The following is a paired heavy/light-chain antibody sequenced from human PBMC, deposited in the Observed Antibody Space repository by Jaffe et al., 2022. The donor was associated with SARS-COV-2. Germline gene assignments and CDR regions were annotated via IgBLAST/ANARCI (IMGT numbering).Heavy chain of an antibody. V-gene: IGHV4-39*01. CDR2: IYYTGDT. J-gene: IGHJ4*02. CDR1: GGSISSSSYY. Sequence: QLQLQESGPGLVKPSETLSLTCTVSGGSISSSSYYWGWIRQPPGKGLEWIATIYYTGDTYYNPSLYSRATIFAETSKNQFSLKLLSVTAADTAVYYCARHTLPLRVSAVRGVIDYWGQGTLVTVSS. CDR3: ARHTLPLRVSAVRGVIDY. D-gene: IGHD3-10*01.
Light chain of an antibody. V-gene: IGLV2-23*01. CDR1: SSDVGTYNL. CDR2: EGS. Sequence: QSALTQPASVSGSPGQSITISCIGTSSDVGTYNLVSWYQQHPGKAPKLMIYEGSKRPSGVSNRFSGSKSGSTASLTISGLQAEDEADYYCSLCAGSGASWVFGGGTKLTVL. CDR3: SLCAGSGASWV. J-gene: IGLJ3*02.